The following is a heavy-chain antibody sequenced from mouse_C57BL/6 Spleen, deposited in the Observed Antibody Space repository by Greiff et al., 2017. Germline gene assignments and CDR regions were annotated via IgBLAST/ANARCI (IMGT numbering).Heavy chain of an antibody. Sequence: QVQLKESGAELVKPGASVKISCKSSGYAFSSYWMNWVKQRPGKGLEWIGQIYPGDGDTNYNGKFKGKATLTAAKSSSTAYMQHSSLTSEDSAVYIGARGGDGSSPYWYFDVWGTGTTVTVSS. CDR3: ARGGDGSSPYWYFDV. V-gene: IGHV1-80*01. CDR1: GYAFSSYW. D-gene: IGHD1-1*01. CDR2: IYPGDGDT. J-gene: IGHJ1*03.